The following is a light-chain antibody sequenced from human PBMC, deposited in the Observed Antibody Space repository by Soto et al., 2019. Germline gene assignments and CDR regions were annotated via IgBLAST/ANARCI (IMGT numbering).Light chain of an antibody. CDR2: GAS. CDR1: QSVTSNY. J-gene: IGKJ1*01. V-gene: IGKV3-20*01. CDR3: QQYVSSPWA. Sequence: EIVLTQSPGTLSLSPGERATLSCGASQSVTSNYLAWYQQKPGQAPRLLIFGASIRVTGIPDRFSGSGSGTEFTLTISSLQSEDFAVYYCQQYVSSPWAFGQGTKVDIK.